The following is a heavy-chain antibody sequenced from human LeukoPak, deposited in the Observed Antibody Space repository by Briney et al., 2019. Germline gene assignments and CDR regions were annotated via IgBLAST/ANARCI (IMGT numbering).Heavy chain of an antibody. Sequence: AESLKISCKGSGYSFTNYWIGWVRQMPGEGLEWMGIIYPGDSDTRYSPSFQGQVTISADKSISTAYLQWSSLKPSDTAMYYCARQRGYCTSATCYDDDYWGQGTLVTVSS. D-gene: IGHD2-2*01. V-gene: IGHV5-51*01. J-gene: IGHJ4*02. CDR1: GYSFTNYW. CDR2: IYPGDSDT. CDR3: ARQRGYCTSATCYDDDY.